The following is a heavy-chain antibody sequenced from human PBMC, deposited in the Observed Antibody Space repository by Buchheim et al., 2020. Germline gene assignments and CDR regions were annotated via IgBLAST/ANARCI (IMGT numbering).Heavy chain of an antibody. CDR2: MFSSGTT. D-gene: IGHD2-21*02. V-gene: IGHV4-31*03. Sequence: QVLLQESGPGLVKPSQTLSLTCTVSGGSFTSGDHFWSWIRLHPVKGLEWIGNMFSSGTTYYNPSLRSRAMISVDTSKNQFSLKLRSVTAADTAVYYCARGLYCGGDCYDTLDYWGQGTL. CDR1: GGSFTSGDHF. J-gene: IGHJ4*02. CDR3: ARGLYCGGDCYDTLDY.